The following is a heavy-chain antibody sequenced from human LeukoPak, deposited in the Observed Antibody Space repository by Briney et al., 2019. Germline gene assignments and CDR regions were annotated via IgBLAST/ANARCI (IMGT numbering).Heavy chain of an antibody. J-gene: IGHJ3*02. V-gene: IGHV4-34*01. D-gene: IGHD2-21*01. Sequence: SETLSLTCAVYGGSFSGYYWSWIRQPPGKGLEWIGEINHSGSTNYNPSLKSRVTISVDTSKNQFSLKLSSVTAADTAVYHCARGRKHGAFDIWGQGTMVTVSS. CDR2: INHSGST. CDR3: ARGRKHGAFDI. CDR1: GGSFSGYY.